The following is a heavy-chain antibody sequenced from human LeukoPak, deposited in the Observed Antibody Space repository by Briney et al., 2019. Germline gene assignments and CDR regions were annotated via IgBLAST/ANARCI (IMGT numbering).Heavy chain of an antibody. CDR3: ARHDLWFGELGYFDY. J-gene: IGHJ4*02. CDR1: GGSLSSYY. CDR2: IYYSGST. D-gene: IGHD3-10*01. Sequence: SETLSLTCTVSGGSLSSYYWSWIRQPPGKGLEWIGYIYYSGSTNYNPSLKSRVTISVDTSKNQFSLKLSSVTAADTAVYYCARHDLWFGELGYFDYWGQGTLVTVSS. V-gene: IGHV4-59*08.